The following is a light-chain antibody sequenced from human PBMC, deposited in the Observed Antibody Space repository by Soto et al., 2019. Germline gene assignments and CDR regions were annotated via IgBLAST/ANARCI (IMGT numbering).Light chain of an antibody. CDR3: SSYAGINNLGV. CDR1: SSDVGGYKY. CDR2: EVN. Sequence: QSALTQPPSASGSPGLSVTISCTATSSDVGGYKYVSWYQQHPGKAPKLMIFEVNKRPSGVPDRFSGSKSGNTASLTVSGLQAEDDADYYCSSYAGINNLGVFGTGTKVTVL. V-gene: IGLV2-8*01. J-gene: IGLJ1*01.